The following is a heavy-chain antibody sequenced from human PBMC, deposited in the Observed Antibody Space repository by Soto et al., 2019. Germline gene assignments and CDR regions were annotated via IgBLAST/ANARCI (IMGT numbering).Heavy chain of an antibody. CDR1: GGSFSGYY. CDR3: ARGRDGGAAN. J-gene: IGHJ4*02. Sequence: QVQLQQWGAGLLKPSETLSLTCAVYGGSFSGYYWSWIRQPPGKGLEWIGEINPSGSTNYTPSLKSRVTMSGDTPKNQFSLKLTSVTAADTAVYYCARGRDGGAANWCQGTLVTVSS. D-gene: IGHD4-17*01. CDR2: INPSGST. V-gene: IGHV4-34*01.